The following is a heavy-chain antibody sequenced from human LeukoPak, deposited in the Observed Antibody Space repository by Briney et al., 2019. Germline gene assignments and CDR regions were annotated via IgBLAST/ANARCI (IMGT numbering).Heavy chain of an antibody. CDR1: GGSISSYY. J-gene: IGHJ4*02. V-gene: IGHV4-4*07. CDR3: TRDMEYPGAGFDL. CDR2: IYTSGSN. D-gene: IGHD2/OR15-2a*01. Sequence: SETLSLTCTVSGGSISSYYWSWIRQPAGKGLEWIGRIYTSGSNNYNPSLKSRVTMSVDTSKNQFSLKLTSVSAADTAMYYCTRDMEYPGAGFDLWGQGIPVTVSS.